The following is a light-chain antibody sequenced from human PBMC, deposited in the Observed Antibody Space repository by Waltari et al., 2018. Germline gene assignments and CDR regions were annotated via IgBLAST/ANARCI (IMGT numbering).Light chain of an antibody. CDR2: EAS. V-gene: IGKV1-5*03. CDR1: QSISSW. J-gene: IGKJ1*01. CDR3: QQYNTYWT. Sequence: DIQMTQSTSTLSASVGDRVTITCRASQSISSWLAWYQQKPGKAPKLLIHEASSLESGVPSRFSGSGSGTEFTLTISSLQPDDFATYYCQQYNTYWTFGQGTKVEIK.